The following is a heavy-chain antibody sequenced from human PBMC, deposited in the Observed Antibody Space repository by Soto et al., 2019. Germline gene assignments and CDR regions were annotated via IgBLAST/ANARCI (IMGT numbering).Heavy chain of an antibody. CDR1: GYSFNTYW. CDR2: IYPGDSDS. Sequence: GESLKISCKGSGYSFNTYWIAWVRQMPGKGLEWMGIIYPGDSDSRYSPSFEGQVTVSADKSISTAYLQWSSLKASDTAVYYCARGPALDVWGQGTTVTVSS. CDR3: ARGPALDV. V-gene: IGHV5-51*01. D-gene: IGHD2-15*01. J-gene: IGHJ6*02.